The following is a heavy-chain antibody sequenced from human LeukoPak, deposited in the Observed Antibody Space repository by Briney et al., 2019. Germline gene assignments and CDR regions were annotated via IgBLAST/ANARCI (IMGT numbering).Heavy chain of an antibody. D-gene: IGHD2-2*01. CDR2: IIPILGIA. CDR1: GGTFSSYA. Sequence: GASVKVSCKASGGTFSSYAISWVRQAPGQGLEWMGRIIPILGIANYAQKFQGRVTITADKSTSTAYMELSSLRSEDTAVYYCAREAVVVPAASGYYYYGMDVWGQGTTVTVSS. V-gene: IGHV1-69*04. CDR3: AREAVVVPAASGYYYYGMDV. J-gene: IGHJ6*02.